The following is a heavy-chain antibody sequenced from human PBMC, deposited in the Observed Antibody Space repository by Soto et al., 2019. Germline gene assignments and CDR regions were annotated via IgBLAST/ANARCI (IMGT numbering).Heavy chain of an antibody. CDR1: GFTFSNYW. V-gene: IGHV3-74*01. J-gene: IGHJ4*02. Sequence: GGSLRLSCAASGFTFSNYWMDWVRQVPGKGLMWVSRINSDGSSTVHADSVKGRFTISRDNAKSTLYLQMNSLTAEDTAVYYCARNPAPSGWYDYWGQGALVTVSS. D-gene: IGHD6-19*01. CDR2: INSDGSST. CDR3: ARNPAPSGWYDY.